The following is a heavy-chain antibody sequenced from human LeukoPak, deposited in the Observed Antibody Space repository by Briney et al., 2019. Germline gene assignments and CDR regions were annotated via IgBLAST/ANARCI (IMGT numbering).Heavy chain of an antibody. CDR2: IYYSGST. CDR3: ARVVPLRLLWFGELLSGFDP. V-gene: IGHV4-30-4*01. J-gene: IGHJ5*02. D-gene: IGHD3-10*01. CDR1: GGSISSGDYY. Sequence: PSQTLSLTCTVSGGSISSGDYYWSWIRQPPGKGLEWIGYIYYSGSTYYNPSLKSRVTISVDTSKNQFSLKLSSVTAADTAVYYCARVVPLRLLWFGELLSGFDPWGQGTLVTVSS.